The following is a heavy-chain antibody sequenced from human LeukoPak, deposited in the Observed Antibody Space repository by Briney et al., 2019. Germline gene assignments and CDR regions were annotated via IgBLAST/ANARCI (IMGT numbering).Heavy chain of an antibody. CDR2: ISSSGSTI. CDR1: GFTFSDYY. V-gene: IGHV3-11*01. D-gene: IGHD3-9*01. CDR3: AREEILTGYYGWFDP. Sequence: PGGSLRLSCAASGFTFSDYYMSWIRRAPGKGLEWVSYISSSGSTIYYADSVKGRFTISRDNAKNSLYLQMNSLRAEDTAVYYCAREEILTGYYGWFDPWGQGTLVTVSS. J-gene: IGHJ5*02.